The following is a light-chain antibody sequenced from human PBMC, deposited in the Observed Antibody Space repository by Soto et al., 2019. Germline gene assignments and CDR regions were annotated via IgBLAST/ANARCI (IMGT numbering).Light chain of an antibody. CDR1: QSISSW. Sequence: DIQMTQSPSTLSASVGDRVNITCRASQSISSWLAWYQQKPGKAPKLLIYRASDLQTGVPSRFSRSGSGTEFTLTISSLQTDDIATYYCQQYSSYFFTFGPGTKVDVK. V-gene: IGKV1-5*03. CDR3: QQYSSYFFT. CDR2: RAS. J-gene: IGKJ3*01.